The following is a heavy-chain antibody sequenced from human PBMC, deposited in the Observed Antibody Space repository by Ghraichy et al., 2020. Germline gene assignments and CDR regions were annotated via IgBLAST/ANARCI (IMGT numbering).Heavy chain of an antibody. CDR1: GYSISSGYY. CDR3: ARDSGFGVFYFDP. J-gene: IGHJ4*02. CDR2: TYHSGST. V-gene: IGHV4-38-2*02. Sequence: SETLSLTCTVSGYSISSGYYWGWIRQPPGKGLEWIASTYHSGSTSYNPSLKSRVTISVDTSKNQFSLNLNSVTAADTVVYYCARDSGFGVFYFDPWGPGTLITVSS. D-gene: IGHD3-10*01.